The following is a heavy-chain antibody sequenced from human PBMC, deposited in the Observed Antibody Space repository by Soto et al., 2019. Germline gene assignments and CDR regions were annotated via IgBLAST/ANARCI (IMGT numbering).Heavy chain of an antibody. CDR2: IIPIFGTA. CDR3: AREVIAVAGPFDY. V-gene: IGHV1-69*13. Sequence: GASVKVSCKASGGTFSSYAISWVRQAPGQGLEWMGGIIPIFGTANYAQKFQGRVTITADESTSTAYMERSSLRSEDTAVYYCAREVIAVAGPFDYWGQGTLVTVSS. D-gene: IGHD6-19*01. CDR1: GGTFSSYA. J-gene: IGHJ4*02.